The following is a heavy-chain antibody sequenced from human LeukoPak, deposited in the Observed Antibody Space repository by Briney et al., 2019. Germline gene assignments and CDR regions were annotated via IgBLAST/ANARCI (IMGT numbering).Heavy chain of an antibody. V-gene: IGHV1-18*01. J-gene: IGHJ4*02. D-gene: IGHD4-17*01. Sequence: GASVKVSCKASGYTFTSYGISWVRQAPGQGLEGMGWISAYNGNTNYAQKLQGRVTMTTDTSTSTAYMELRSLRSDDTAVYYCARERPRYYRDYVTYFDYWGQGTLVTVSS. CDR2: ISAYNGNT. CDR1: GYTFTSYG. CDR3: ARERPRYYRDYVTYFDY.